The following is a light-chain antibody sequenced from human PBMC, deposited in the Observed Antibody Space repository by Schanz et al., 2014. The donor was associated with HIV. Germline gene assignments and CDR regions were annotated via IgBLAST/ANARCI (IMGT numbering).Light chain of an antibody. J-gene: IGKJ2*01. CDR2: EAS. CDR3: LHYNDFTST. Sequence: DIQMTQSPSTLSASVGDRVTITCRASQSINRWLAWYQQKPGQAPNLLISEASTLESGVPSRFSGTGSGTEFTLTISSLHPDDFATYFCLHYNDFTSTFGQGTKLEIK. V-gene: IGKV1-5*03. CDR1: QSINRW.